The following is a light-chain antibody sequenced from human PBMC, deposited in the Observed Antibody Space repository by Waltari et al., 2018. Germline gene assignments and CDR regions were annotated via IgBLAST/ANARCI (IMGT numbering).Light chain of an antibody. CDR2: GAS. V-gene: IGKV3-15*01. Sequence: EIVMTQSPAILSVSPGEGVTLSCRASQSVRSNLAWYQQKPGQAPRLLIFGASTRATGFPARFSGDGSGTEFTLTITSLQSEDSAVYFCQQYDSQPLTFGGGTFVEIK. J-gene: IGKJ4*01. CDR3: QQYDSQPLT. CDR1: QSVRSN.